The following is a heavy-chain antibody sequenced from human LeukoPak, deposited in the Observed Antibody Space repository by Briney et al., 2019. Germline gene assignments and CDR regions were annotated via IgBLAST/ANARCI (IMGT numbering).Heavy chain of an antibody. CDR2: INWNGGST. CDR1: FTFXDYG. V-gene: IGHV3-20*03. Sequence: FTFXDYGMSWVRQAPGKGLEWVSGINWNGGSTVYADSVKGRFTISRDNAQNSLYLQMNSLRAEDTAVYYCXXXXRXXXXYWGQGXLXTVSS. CDR3: XXXXRXXXXY. J-gene: IGHJ4*02.